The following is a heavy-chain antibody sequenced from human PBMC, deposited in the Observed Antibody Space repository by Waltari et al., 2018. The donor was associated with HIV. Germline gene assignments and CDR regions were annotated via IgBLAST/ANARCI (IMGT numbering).Heavy chain of an antibody. CDR2: INHSGST. V-gene: IGHV4-34*01. D-gene: IGHD6-19*01. CDR3: ARVGTGWDGSCNYYAMDV. J-gene: IGHJ6*02. CDR1: GGSFSGYY. Sequence: QVQLQQWGAGLLKPSETLSLTCAVYGGSFSGYYWSWIRQLPEQGLEWIGEINHSGSTTATPSLRGRFTMSVYTSKNQFSRKLNAVTAADTALYSCARVGTGWDGSCNYYAMDVWGQGTTVSVSS.